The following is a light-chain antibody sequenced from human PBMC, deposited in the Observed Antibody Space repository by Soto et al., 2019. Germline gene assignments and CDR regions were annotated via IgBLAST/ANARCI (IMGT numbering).Light chain of an antibody. CDR2: KAS. Sequence: DIQITQSPSTLSGSVGDRVTITYRASQTISSWLAWYQQKPGKAPKLLIYKASTLKSGVPSRFSGSGSGTEFTLTISSLQPDDFATYYCQHYSSYSEAFGQGTKVDIK. J-gene: IGKJ1*01. V-gene: IGKV1-5*03. CDR3: QHYSSYSEA. CDR1: QTISSW.